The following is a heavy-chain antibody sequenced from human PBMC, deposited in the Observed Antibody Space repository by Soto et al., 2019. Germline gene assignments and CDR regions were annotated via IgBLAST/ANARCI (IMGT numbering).Heavy chain of an antibody. Sequence: QVQLVESGGGVVQPGRSLRLSCAASGFTFSHYGIHWVRQAPGEGLEWLAVISYDGSNKHYAGSVKGRFTVSRDNSKNTLYLQMNSLRAEDTAVYFCARYSGKYQGPIDYWGQGTLVTVSS. J-gene: IGHJ4*02. CDR3: ARYSGKYQGPIDY. CDR1: GFTFSHYG. D-gene: IGHD1-26*01. CDR2: ISYDGSNK. V-gene: IGHV3-30*03.